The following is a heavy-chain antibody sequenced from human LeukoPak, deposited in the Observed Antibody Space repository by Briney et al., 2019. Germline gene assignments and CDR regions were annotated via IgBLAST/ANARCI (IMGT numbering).Heavy chain of an antibody. J-gene: IGHJ4*02. CDR2: IYYSGST. CDR3: ASQTPSYDFWSGYYLRYYFDN. Sequence: SETLSLTCTVSGGSISSSSYYWGWIRQPPGKGLEWIGSIYYSGSTYYNPSLKSRVPISVDTSKNQFSLKLSSVTAADPAVYYCASQTPSYDFWSGYYLRYYFDNWGQGTLVTVSS. D-gene: IGHD3-3*01. V-gene: IGHV4-39*07. CDR1: GGSISSSSYY.